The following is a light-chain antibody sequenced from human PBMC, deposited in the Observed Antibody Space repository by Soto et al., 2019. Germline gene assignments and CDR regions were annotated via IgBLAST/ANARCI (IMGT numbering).Light chain of an antibody. CDR3: TSYTSGSTYV. Sequence: SVLTRPASLSGSPGQSITMACTGTSSDVGGYDYVSWYQQHPGKVPKFLIYEVTNRPSGVSHRFSGSKSGNTASLTISGLQAEDEADYYCTSYTSGSTYVFGTGTKVTVL. CDR1: SSDVGGYDY. CDR2: EVT. V-gene: IGLV2-14*01. J-gene: IGLJ1*01.